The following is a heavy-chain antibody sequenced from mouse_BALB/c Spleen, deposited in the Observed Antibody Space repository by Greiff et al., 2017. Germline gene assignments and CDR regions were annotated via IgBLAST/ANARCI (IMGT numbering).Heavy chain of an antibody. CDR3: ARPPTGQGAAWFAY. J-gene: IGHJ3*01. D-gene: IGHD3-3*01. Sequence: QVQLQQSGPGLVQPSQSLSITCTVSGFSLTSYGVHWVRQSPGKGLEWLGVIWSGGSTDYNAAFISRLSISKDNSKSQVFFKMNSLQANDTAMYYCARPPTGQGAAWFAYWGQGTLVTVSA. CDR1: GFSLTSYG. V-gene: IGHV2-2*02. CDR2: IWSGGST.